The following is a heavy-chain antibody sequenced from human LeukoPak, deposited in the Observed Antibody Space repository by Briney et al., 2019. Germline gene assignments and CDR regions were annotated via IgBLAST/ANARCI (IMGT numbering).Heavy chain of an antibody. CDR2: IYYSGST. J-gene: IGHJ6*02. D-gene: IGHD6-19*01. Sequence: SETLSLTCTVSGGSISSYYWSWIRQPPGKGLEWIGYIYYSGSTNYNPSLKSRVTISVDTSKNQFSLKLSSVTAADTAVYYCARAHSSGYYGGGMDVWGQETTVTVSS. CDR1: GGSISSYY. CDR3: ARAHSSGYYGGGMDV. V-gene: IGHV4-59*01.